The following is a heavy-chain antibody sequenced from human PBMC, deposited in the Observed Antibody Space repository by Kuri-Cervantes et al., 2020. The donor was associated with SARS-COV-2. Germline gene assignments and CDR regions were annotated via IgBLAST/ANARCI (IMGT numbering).Heavy chain of an antibody. Sequence: SQTLSLTCAVYGGSFSGYYWSWIRQPPGKGLEWIGEINHSGSTNYNPSLKSRVTISVDTSKNQFSLKLSSVTAADTAVYYCARGRDFWSGYQDSYYYYYYMDVWVKGTTVTVSS. CDR3: ARGRDFWSGYQDSYYYYYYMDV. CDR1: GGSFSGYY. J-gene: IGHJ6*03. CDR2: INHSGST. V-gene: IGHV4-34*01. D-gene: IGHD3-3*01.